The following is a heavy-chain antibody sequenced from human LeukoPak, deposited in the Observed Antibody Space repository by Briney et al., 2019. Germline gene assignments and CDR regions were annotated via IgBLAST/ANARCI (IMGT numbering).Heavy chain of an antibody. CDR3: ARDHPVEMATIGNFYYFDY. CDR1: GYTFTGYY. D-gene: IGHD5-24*01. Sequence: GASVKVFCKASGYTFTGYYMHWVRQAPGQGLEWMGWINPDNGGTNYAQKFQGRVTMTRDMSISTAYMELSRLRSDDTAVYYCARDHPVEMATIGNFYYFDYWGQGTLVTVSS. J-gene: IGHJ4*02. V-gene: IGHV1-2*02. CDR2: INPDNGGT.